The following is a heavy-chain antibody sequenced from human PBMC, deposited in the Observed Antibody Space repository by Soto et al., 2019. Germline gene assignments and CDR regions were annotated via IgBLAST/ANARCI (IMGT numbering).Heavy chain of an antibody. CDR3: ARVSRVRFLAWSPTPIGVLCY. CDR2: IYYSGST. V-gene: IGHV4-61*01. D-gene: IGHD3-3*01. CDR1: GGSVSSGSYY. Sequence: PSETLSLTCTVSGGSVSSGSYYWSWIWQPPGKGLEWIGYIYYSGSTNYNPSLKSRVTLSVDTSKNQVSLNLSSVTAADTAVYYCARVSRVRFLAWSPTPIGVLCYWHQGSMV. J-gene: IGHJ4*01.